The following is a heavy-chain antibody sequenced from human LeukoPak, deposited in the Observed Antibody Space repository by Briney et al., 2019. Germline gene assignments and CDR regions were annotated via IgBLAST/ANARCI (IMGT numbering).Heavy chain of an antibody. CDR1: GYTFTSYD. D-gene: IGHD3-22*01. J-gene: IGHJ4*02. CDR3: ARRSDDYDSSAYYH. Sequence: GASVKVSCKASGYTFTSYDINWVRQATGQGLEWMGWMNPNSGNTGYAQKLQGRVTMTTDTSTSTAYMELRSLRSDDTAVYYCARRSDDYDSSAYYHWGQGTLVTVSS. V-gene: IGHV1-8*01. CDR2: MNPNSGNT.